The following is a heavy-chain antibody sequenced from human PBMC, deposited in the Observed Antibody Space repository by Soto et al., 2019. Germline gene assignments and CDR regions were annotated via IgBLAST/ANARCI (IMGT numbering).Heavy chain of an antibody. CDR3: ALRRYYYDSSGSPLGY. CDR2: ISYDGSNK. J-gene: IGHJ4*02. CDR1: GFTFSSYG. Sequence: QVQLVESGGGVVQPGRSLRLSCAASGFTFSSYGMHWVRQAPGKGLEWVAVISYDGSNKYYADSVKGRFTISRDNSKNTLYLQMNSLRAEDTAVYYCALRRYYYDSSGSPLGYWGQGTLVTVSS. D-gene: IGHD3-22*01. V-gene: IGHV3-30*03.